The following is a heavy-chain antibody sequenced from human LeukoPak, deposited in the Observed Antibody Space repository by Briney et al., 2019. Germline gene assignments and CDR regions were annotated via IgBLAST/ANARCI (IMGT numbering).Heavy chain of an antibody. CDR3: AKNSYLFYYDTETYFDY. J-gene: IGHJ4*02. V-gene: IGHV3-23*01. Sequence: GGSLRLSCAASGFTFSSYAMSWVRQAPGKGLEWVSAISGSGGSTYYADSVKGRFTISRDNSKNTLYLQMNSLRAEDTAVYYCAKNSYLFYYDTETYFDYWGQGTLVTVSS. CDR2: ISGSGGST. D-gene: IGHD3-22*01. CDR1: GFTFSSYA.